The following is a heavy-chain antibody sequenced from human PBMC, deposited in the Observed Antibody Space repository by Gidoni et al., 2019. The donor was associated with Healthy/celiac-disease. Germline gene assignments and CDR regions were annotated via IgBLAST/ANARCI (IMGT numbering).Heavy chain of an antibody. V-gene: IGHV3-15*01. Sequence: EVQLVESGGGLVKPGGSLRLSCAASGFTFSNDWMSWVRQAPGKGLEWVGRIKSKTDGGTTDYAAPVKGRFTISRDDSKNTLYLQMNSLKTEDTAVYYCTTDLLRRVPAFSGYYYYYYGMDVWGQGTTVTVSS. CDR3: TTDLLRRVPAFSGYYYYYYGMDV. CDR1: GFTFSNDW. CDR2: IKSKTDGGTT. J-gene: IGHJ6*02. D-gene: IGHD2-2*01.